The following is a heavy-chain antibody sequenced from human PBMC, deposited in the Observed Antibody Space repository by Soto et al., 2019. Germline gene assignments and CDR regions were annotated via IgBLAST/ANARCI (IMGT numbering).Heavy chain of an antibody. D-gene: IGHD3-3*01. CDR1: GFTFSSYG. CDR2: IWYDGSNK. V-gene: IGHV3-33*01. CDR3: ARDPGSRTSYYDFWSGYPTADAFDI. Sequence: PGGSLRLSCAASGFTFSSYGMHWVRQAPGKGLEWVAVIWYDGSNKFYADSVKGLFTISRDNSKNTLYLQMNSLRAEDTAVYYCARDPGSRTSYYDFWSGYPTADAFDIWGQGTMVTVSS. J-gene: IGHJ3*02.